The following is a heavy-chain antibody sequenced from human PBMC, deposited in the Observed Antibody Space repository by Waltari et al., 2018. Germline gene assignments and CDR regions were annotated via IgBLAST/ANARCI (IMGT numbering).Heavy chain of an antibody. Sequence: EVQLVESGGGLIQPGGSLRLSCAASGFTVSSNYMSWVRQAPGQGLEWVSVIYSGGSTYYADSVKGRFTISRDNSKNTLYLQMNSLRAEDTAVYYCASDYYGSGSYYPDWYFDLWGRGTLVTVSS. CDR3: ASDYYGSGSYYPDWYFDL. D-gene: IGHD3-10*01. V-gene: IGHV3-53*01. CDR2: IYSGGST. J-gene: IGHJ2*01. CDR1: GFTVSSNY.